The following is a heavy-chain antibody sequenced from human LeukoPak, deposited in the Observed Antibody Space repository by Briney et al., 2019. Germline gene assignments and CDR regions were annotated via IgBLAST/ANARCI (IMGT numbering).Heavy chain of an antibody. J-gene: IGHJ4*02. CDR3: ARRFNSWGY. Sequence: SETLSLTYTVSGGSIGSSSYYWGWIRQPPGKGLEWIGSISYSGSTYYNPSLRSRVTISTDTSKNQFSLKLSSVTAADTAVYYCARRFNSWGYWGQGTLVTVSS. CDR2: ISYSGST. CDR1: GGSIGSSSYY. V-gene: IGHV4-39*01. D-gene: IGHD3-16*01.